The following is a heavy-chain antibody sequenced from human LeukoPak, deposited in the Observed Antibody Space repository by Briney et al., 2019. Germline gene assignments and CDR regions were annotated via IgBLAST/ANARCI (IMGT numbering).Heavy chain of an antibody. J-gene: IGHJ6*02. V-gene: IGHV4-59*01. D-gene: IGHD6-19*01. CDR2: IYYSGST. Sequence: SETLSLTCTVSGGSISSYYWSWIRQPPGKGLEWIGYIYYSGSTTYNPSLKSRVTISVDTSKNQFSLKLSSVTAADTAVYYCARDLITVAGTDYGMDVWGLGTTVTVSS. CDR3: ARDLITVAGTDYGMDV. CDR1: GGSISSYY.